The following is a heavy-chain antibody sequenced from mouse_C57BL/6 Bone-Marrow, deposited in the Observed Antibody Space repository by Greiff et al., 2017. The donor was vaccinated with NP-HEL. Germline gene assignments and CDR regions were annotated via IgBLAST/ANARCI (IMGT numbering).Heavy chain of an antibody. CDR1: GYTFTSYG. D-gene: IGHD2-2*01. Sequence: QVQLQQSGAELARPGASVKLSCKASGYTFTSYGISWVKQRPGQGLEWIGEIYPRSGNTYYNEKFKGKATLTADKSSSTAYMELRSLTSEDSAVYFCARPSSTMVTRGSAWFAYWGQGTLVTVSA. J-gene: IGHJ3*01. CDR3: ARPSSTMVTRGSAWFAY. CDR2: IYPRSGNT. V-gene: IGHV1-81*01.